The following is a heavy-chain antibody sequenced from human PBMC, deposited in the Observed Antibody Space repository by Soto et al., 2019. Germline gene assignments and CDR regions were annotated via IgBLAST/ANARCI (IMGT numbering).Heavy chain of an antibody. CDR2: INHSGST. Sequence: PSETLSLTCADYGGSFSGCYWSWIRQPPGKGLEWIGEINHSGSTNYNPSLKSRVTISVDTSKNQFSLKLSSVTAADTAVYYCARGRHDYSIRLYYYGMDVWGQGTTVTVSS. J-gene: IGHJ6*02. V-gene: IGHV4-34*01. CDR1: GGSFSGCY. CDR3: ARGRHDYSIRLYYYGMDV. D-gene: IGHD4-4*01.